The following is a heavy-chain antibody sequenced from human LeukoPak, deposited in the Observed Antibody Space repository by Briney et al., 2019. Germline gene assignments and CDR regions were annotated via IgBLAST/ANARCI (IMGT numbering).Heavy chain of an antibody. V-gene: IGHV3-7*01. CDR3: AREWQGGIAAAGTRIEGDY. CDR2: IKQDGSEK. CDR1: GFSVSGYW. Sequence: PGGSLRLSCAVSGFSVSGYWITWVRQAPGKGLEWVANIKQDGSEKNYVDSVKGRFTIFRDNAENSLFLQMNSLRVEDTAVYYCAREWQGGIAAAGTRIEGDYWGQGTLVAVSS. J-gene: IGHJ4*02. D-gene: IGHD6-13*01.